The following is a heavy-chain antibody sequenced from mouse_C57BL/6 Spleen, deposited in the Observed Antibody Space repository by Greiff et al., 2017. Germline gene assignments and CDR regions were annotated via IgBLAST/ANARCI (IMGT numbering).Heavy chain of an antibody. J-gene: IGHJ4*01. V-gene: IGHV1-81*01. D-gene: IGHD1-1*01. CDR2: LYPRSGNT. CDR1: GYTFTSYG. CDR3: ARNYCSSRYYAMDY. Sequence: QVQLQQSGAELARPGASVKLSCKASGYTFTSYGISWVKQSTGQGLEWIGELYPRSGNTYYNEKFKGKATLTADKSSSTAYMELRSLTSEDSAVYFCARNYCSSRYYAMDYWGQGTSVTVSS.